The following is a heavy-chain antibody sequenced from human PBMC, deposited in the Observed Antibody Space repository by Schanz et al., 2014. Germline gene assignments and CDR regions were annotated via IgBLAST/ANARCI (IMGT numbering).Heavy chain of an antibody. J-gene: IGHJ2*01. V-gene: IGHV3-23*04. Sequence: VRLVESGGGVVQPGRSLRLSCAASGFTLSSYGMHWVRQARGKGLEWVSAMNESHSTIYYADSVRGRFTISRDNAENTLFLQMNSLRAEDTAIYYCAKDAPYPFDLWGRGTLITVSS. CDR2: MNESHSTI. CDR1: GFTLSSYG. CDR3: AKDAPYPFDL.